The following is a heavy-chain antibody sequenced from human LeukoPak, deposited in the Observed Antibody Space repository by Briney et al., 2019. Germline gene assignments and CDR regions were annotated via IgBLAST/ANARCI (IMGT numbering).Heavy chain of an antibody. CDR1: GFTFDDYA. CDR3: AKGADPLTWRMMTVAGTRFDF. CDR2: ISGDGNNR. J-gene: IGHJ4*02. V-gene: IGHV3-43*02. D-gene: IGHD6-19*01. Sequence: QPGGSLRLSCAVSGFTFDDYAMHWVRQAPGKGLEWVSLISGDGNNRYYAGSVKGRFTISRDNRKKSLYLQMNRLRTEDTAFYYCAKGADPLTWRMMTVAGTRFDFWGQGTLVTVSS.